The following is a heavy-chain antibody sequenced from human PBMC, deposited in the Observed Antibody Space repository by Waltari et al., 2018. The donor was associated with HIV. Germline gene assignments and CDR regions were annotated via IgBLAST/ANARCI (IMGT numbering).Heavy chain of an antibody. D-gene: IGHD2-8*01. CDR2: IWYDVSKK. CDR1: GLPFHIYG. CDR3: ARVMGKREGRWFEI. Sequence: QVQLVESGGGVVQPAKSLRLSCAASGLPFHIYGRVWVRQAPGKECEWLVVIWYDVSKKYDADPVKGPFNISKEAANNTLQMEMNRIGAGDTAVYNGARVMGKREGRWFEIWGQGTLVTVSS. V-gene: IGHV3-33*01. J-gene: IGHJ5*02.